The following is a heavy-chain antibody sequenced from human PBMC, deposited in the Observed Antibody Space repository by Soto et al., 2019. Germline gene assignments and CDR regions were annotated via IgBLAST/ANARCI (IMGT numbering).Heavy chain of an antibody. CDR2: ISGSGGST. J-gene: IGHJ4*02. Sequence: GGSLRLSCAAPGFTLSIYAMSLGRQAPGKGLEWVSAISGSGGSTYYADSVKGRFTISRHNSKNTLYLQMNSLRAEDTAVYYCARRALNYGDQLDYWGQGTLVTVSS. CDR3: ARRALNYGDQLDY. D-gene: IGHD4-17*01. V-gene: IGHV3-23*01. CDR1: GFTLSIYA.